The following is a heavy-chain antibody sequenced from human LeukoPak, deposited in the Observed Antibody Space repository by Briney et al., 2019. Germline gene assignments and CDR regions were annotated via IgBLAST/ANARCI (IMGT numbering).Heavy chain of an antibody. J-gene: IGHJ3*02. CDR2: ISSSSSYI. CDR1: GFTFNTYS. D-gene: IGHD3-16*01. Sequence: GGSLRLSCAASGFTFNTYSISWVRQAPGKGLEWVSSISSSSSYIYYADSVKGRFTISRDNAKDSLYLQMNSLRAEDTAIYYCARYDYVRGSPIWGQGTMVTVAS. V-gene: IGHV3-21*06. CDR3: ARYDYVRGSPI.